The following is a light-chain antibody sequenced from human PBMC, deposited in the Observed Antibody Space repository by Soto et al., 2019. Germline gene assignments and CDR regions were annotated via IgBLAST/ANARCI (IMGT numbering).Light chain of an antibody. V-gene: IGKV1-39*01. CDR1: QSISSY. J-gene: IGKJ2*02. CDR2: AAS. Sequence: DIQMTQSPSSLSASVGDRVTITCRASQSISSYLNWYQQKPGKAPKLLIYAASSLQSGVPSRFSGSGSGTDFTLTISRLQPEDFATYYCQQSYSTLWTFGQGTKLEIK. CDR3: QQSYSTLWT.